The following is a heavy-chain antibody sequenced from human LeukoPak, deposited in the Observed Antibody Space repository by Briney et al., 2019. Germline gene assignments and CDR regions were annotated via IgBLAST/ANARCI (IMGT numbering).Heavy chain of an antibody. V-gene: IGHV4-39*07. Sequence: SETLSLTCSVSGGSISSSSDYWAWIRQPPGKRLEWIGSIYNSGSTYKSPSLTSRLTMSVDTSKNQFSLRLSSVTAADTAVYYCAREFSWSGFFDYWGQGTLVTVSS. CDR3: AREFSWSGFFDY. J-gene: IGHJ4*02. CDR2: IYNSGST. CDR1: GGSISSSSDY. D-gene: IGHD3-3*01.